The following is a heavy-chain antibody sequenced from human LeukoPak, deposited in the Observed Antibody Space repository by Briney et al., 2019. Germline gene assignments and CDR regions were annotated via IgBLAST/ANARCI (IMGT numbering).Heavy chain of an antibody. J-gene: IGHJ4*02. CDR1: GYSFTSYW. D-gene: IGHD6-13*01. CDR2: TDPSDSYT. V-gene: IGHV5-10-1*01. CDR3: AIGLFSSSWCFDY. Sequence: GESLKISCKGSGYSFTSYWISWVRQMPGKGLEWMGRTDPSDSYTNYSPSFQGHVTISADKSISTAYLQWSSLKASDTAIYYCAIGLFSSSWCFDYWGQGTLVPVSS.